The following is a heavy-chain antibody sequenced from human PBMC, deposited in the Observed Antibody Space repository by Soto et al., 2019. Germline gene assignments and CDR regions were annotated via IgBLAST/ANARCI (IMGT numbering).Heavy chain of an antibody. V-gene: IGHV4-59*01. Sequence: QVQLQESGPGLVKPSETLSLTCTVSGGSMSRYYWIWIRQAPGKGLEWIGYIYYSGYTKYDPSLKXRXTXSXXTSKNQFSLKLSSVTAADTAVYYCAGGMAPIELDFWGQGTLVTASS. CDR3: AGGMAPIELDF. J-gene: IGHJ4*02. D-gene: IGHD3-16*01. CDR1: GGSMSRYY. CDR2: IYYSGYT.